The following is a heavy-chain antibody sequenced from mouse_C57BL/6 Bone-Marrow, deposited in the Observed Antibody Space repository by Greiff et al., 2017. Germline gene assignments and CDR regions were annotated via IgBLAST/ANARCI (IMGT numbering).Heavy chain of an antibody. CDR3: ARGGDYWYFDV. V-gene: IGHV1-42*01. CDR1: GYSFTGYY. J-gene: IGHJ1*03. Sequence: GYSFTGYYMNWVKQSPEKSLEWIGEINPSTGGTTYNQKFKAKATLTVDKSSSTAYMQLKSLTSEDAAVYYCARGGDYWYFDVWGTGTTVTVSS. CDR2: INPSTGGT.